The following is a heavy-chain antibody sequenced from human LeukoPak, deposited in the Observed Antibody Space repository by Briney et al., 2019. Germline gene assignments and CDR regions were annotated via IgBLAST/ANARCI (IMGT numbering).Heavy chain of an antibody. Sequence: PGGSLRLSCAASGFTFSSYAMSWVRQAPGNWLEWVSAISGSGGSTYYADSVKGRFTISRDNSKDTLYLQMNSLRAEDTAVYYGVLEWQNALDIWGQGTMVTVSS. CDR3: VLEWQNALDI. J-gene: IGHJ3*02. CDR1: GFTFSSYA. V-gene: IGHV3-23*01. D-gene: IGHD3-3*01. CDR2: ISGSGGST.